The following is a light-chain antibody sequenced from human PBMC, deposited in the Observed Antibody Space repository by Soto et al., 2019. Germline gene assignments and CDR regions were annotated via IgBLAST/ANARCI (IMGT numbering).Light chain of an antibody. V-gene: IGLV2-23*02. CDR2: EVT. CDR1: SSDVGNDNL. Sequence: QSALTQPASVSGSPGQSINISCTGTSSDVGNDNLVSWYQQHPGKAPKLMIYEVTKRPSGVSNRFSGSKSGNTASLTISGLQAEDEAEYYCCSYSRGTTYVFATGTKLTVL. CDR3: CSYSRGTTYV. J-gene: IGLJ1*01.